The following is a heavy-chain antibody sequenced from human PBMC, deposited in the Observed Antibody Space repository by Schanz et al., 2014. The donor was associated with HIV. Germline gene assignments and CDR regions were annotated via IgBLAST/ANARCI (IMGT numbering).Heavy chain of an antibody. CDR3: ARDGARTSHWDF. D-gene: IGHD2-2*01. V-gene: IGHV3-30*03. J-gene: IGHJ4*02. Sequence: QMQLVESGGGVVRPGRSLKLSCAASGFSFDNYGMHWVRQAPGKGLEWEAVISYDGRTKCFGDSVKGRFTISRDNSKNTLYLQMNSLGVEDTAVYFCARDGARTSHWDFWGQGTLVTVSS. CDR2: ISYDGRTK. CDR1: GFSFDNYG.